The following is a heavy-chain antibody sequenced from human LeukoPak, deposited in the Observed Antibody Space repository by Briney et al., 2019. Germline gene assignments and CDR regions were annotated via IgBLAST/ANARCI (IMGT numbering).Heavy chain of an antibody. CDR2: IKDDGSAK. Sequence: GGSLRLSCAASGFTLSNYWMTWVRQAPGKGLEWVASIKDDGSAKYYDDSVQGRFSISRGDAKNSLYLQMNSLTFDDTAVYYCARLYSSGWYSYYYMDVWGKGTTVTISS. V-gene: IGHV3-7*01. CDR1: GFTLSNYW. J-gene: IGHJ6*03. D-gene: IGHD6-19*01. CDR3: ARLYSSGWYSYYYMDV.